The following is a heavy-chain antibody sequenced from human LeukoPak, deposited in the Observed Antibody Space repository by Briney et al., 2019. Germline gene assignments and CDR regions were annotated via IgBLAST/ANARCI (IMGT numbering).Heavy chain of an antibody. CDR2: IYTSGST. Sequence: SQTLSLTCTVSGGSISSGSYSWSWIRQPAGKGLEWIGRIYTSGSTNYNPSPKSRVTISVDTSKNQFSLKLSSVTAADTAVYYCARVGVNYYYDSSGYYLAGDAFDIWGQGTMVTVSS. J-gene: IGHJ3*02. CDR1: GGSISSGSYS. CDR3: ARVGVNYYYDSSGYYLAGDAFDI. D-gene: IGHD3-22*01. V-gene: IGHV4-61*02.